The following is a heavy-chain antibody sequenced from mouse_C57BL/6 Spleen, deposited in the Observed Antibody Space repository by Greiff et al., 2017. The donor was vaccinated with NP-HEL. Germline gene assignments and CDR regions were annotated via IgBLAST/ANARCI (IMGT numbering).Heavy chain of an antibody. CDR2: IHPSDSDT. Sequence: QVQLKQPGAELVKPGASVKVSCKASGYTFTSYWMHWVKQRPGQGLEWIGRIHPSDSDTNYNQKFKGKATLTVDKSSSTAYMQLSSLTSEDSAVYYCAIGRETGAYYFDYWGQGTTLTVSS. J-gene: IGHJ2*01. V-gene: IGHV1-74*01. CDR3: AIGRETGAYYFDY. CDR1: GYTFTSYW. D-gene: IGHD4-1*01.